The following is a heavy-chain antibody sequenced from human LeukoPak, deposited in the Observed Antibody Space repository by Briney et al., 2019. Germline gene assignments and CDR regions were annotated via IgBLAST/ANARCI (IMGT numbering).Heavy chain of an antibody. V-gene: IGHV1-18*01. CDR2: ISGYNGNT. J-gene: IGHJ4*02. D-gene: IGHD5-18*01. CDR3: ARRGGGYSYRYYFDY. Sequence: ASVKVSCKASGYTFSSYGISWVRQAPGQGLQRMGWISGYNGNTNYAQNLQGRVTMTTDTSTSTAYMELRSLRSDDTAVYYCARRGGGYSYRYYFDYWGQGTLVTVSS. CDR1: GYTFSSYG.